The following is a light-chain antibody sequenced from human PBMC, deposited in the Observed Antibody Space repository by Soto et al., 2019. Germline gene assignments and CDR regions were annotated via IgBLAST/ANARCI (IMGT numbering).Light chain of an antibody. CDR3: QQSFSIPFT. CDR1: QSISSW. J-gene: IGKJ3*01. V-gene: IGKV1-39*01. CDR2: DAS. Sequence: DIQMTQSPSTLSGSVGDRVTITCRASQSISSWLAWYQQQPGKVPKLLIYDASYLQSGVPSRFSGSESGTDFTLNISDLRPEDFATYYCQQSFSIPFTFGPGTKVDIK.